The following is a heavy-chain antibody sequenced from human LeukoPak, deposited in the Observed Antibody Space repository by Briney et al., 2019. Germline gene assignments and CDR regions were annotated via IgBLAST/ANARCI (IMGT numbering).Heavy chain of an antibody. J-gene: IGHJ6*04. CDR1: GFTFSSYR. CDR2: INSDGSST. D-gene: IGHD6-19*01. Sequence: PGGSLRLSCAASGFTFSSYRMHWVRQAPGKGLVWVSRINSDGSSTSYADSVKGRFTISRDNAKNTLYLQMNSLRAEDTAVYYCARAEGIAVAGNYYYGMDVWGKGTTVTVSS. CDR3: ARAEGIAVAGNYYYGMDV. V-gene: IGHV3-74*01.